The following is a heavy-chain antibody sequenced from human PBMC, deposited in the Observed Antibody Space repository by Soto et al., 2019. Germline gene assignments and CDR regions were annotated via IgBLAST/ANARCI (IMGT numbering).Heavy chain of an antibody. D-gene: IGHD2-8*01. V-gene: IGHV4-31*01. J-gene: IGHJ5*02. CDR1: GGSIGSGGYY. Sequence: QVQLQESGPGLVKPSQTLSLTCSVSGGSIGSGGYYWSCTRQHPEKGLEWIGYIYYSGSTNYNPSVNRPLIVAVSTPSTRFRLSLSSVSAAGPAMSCWARHGAGWQRFDHWGRGFLVTVCS. CDR3: ARHGAGWQRFDH. CDR2: IYYSGST.